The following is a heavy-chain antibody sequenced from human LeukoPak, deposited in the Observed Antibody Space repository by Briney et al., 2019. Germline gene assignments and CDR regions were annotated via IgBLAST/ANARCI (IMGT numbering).Heavy chain of an antibody. D-gene: IGHD3-3*01. CDR2: ISGSGGST. CDR3: AKASVRFWSGYSFDY. V-gene: IGHV3-23*01. CDR1: GFTFSSYA. Sequence: GGSLRLSCAASGFTFSSYAMSWVRQAPGKGLEWVSAISGSGGSTYYADSVKGRFTISRDNSKNTLYVQMNSLRAEDTAVYYCAKASVRFWSGYSFDYWGQGTLVTVSS. J-gene: IGHJ4*02.